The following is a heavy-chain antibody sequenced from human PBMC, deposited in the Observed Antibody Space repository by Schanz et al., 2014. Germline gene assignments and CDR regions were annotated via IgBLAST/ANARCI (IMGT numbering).Heavy chain of an antibody. V-gene: IGHV3-23*04. J-gene: IGHJ4*02. D-gene: IGHD6-19*01. Sequence: VHLVESGGGVVQPGRSLRLSCTVSGFTVNNYAMTWVRQAPGKGLEWVSGISGSGGSTYDADSVKGRFTISRDLSSNTLYLQMNSLRADDSAIYYCAKDHPSSGWPAFDVWGQGTQVTVSS. CDR3: AKDHPSSGWPAFDV. CDR2: ISGSGGST. CDR1: GFTVNNYA.